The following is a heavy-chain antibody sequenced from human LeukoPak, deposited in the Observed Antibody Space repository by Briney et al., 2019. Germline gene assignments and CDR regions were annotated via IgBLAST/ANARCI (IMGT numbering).Heavy chain of an antibody. CDR3: ARGGYIVVVPAAFDY. V-gene: IGHV4-30-4*01. CDR1: GDSISSGDYY. Sequence: SETLSLTCTVSGDSISSGDYYWSWIRQPPGKGLEWIGYIYYSGSTYYNPSLKSRVTISVDTSKNQFSLKLSSVTAADTAVYYCARGGYIVVVPAAFDYWGQGTLVTVSS. J-gene: IGHJ4*02. CDR2: IYYSGST. D-gene: IGHD2-2*01.